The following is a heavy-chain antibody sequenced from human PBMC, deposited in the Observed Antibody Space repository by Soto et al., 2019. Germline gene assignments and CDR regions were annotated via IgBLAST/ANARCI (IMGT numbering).Heavy chain of an antibody. V-gene: IGHV3-48*03. CDR1: GFTFSSFE. J-gene: IGHJ4*02. CDR2: INSRGSTT. D-gene: IGHD5-18*01. CDR3: ARSDGYSGSPIDY. Sequence: PGGSLRLSCGALGFTFSSFEMNWVRQAPLKGPEWLSFINSRGSTTYYADSVRGRFTISRDNAKNLVFLQMNSLRAEDTAVYYCARSDGYSGSPIDYWGQGTLVTVYS.